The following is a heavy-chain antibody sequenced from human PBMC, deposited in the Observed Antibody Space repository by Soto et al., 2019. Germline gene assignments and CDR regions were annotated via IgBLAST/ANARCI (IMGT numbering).Heavy chain of an antibody. CDR3: ARDRGVVDTPNQFYFDF. J-gene: IGHJ4*02. Sequence: QVQLVESGGGLVKPGESLRLSCAASGFTFSDYYMSWIRQAPGKGLEWISYITNSGTTIYYADSVRGRFTISRDNAYTSVYLQMNNLGPEDTAVYYCARDRGVVDTPNQFYFDFWGQGTLVTVSS. CDR2: ITNSGTTI. CDR1: GFTFSDYY. D-gene: IGHD5-18*01. V-gene: IGHV3-11*01.